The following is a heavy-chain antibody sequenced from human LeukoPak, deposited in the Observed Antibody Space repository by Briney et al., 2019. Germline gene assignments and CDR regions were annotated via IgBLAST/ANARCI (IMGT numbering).Heavy chain of an antibody. J-gene: IGHJ4*02. Sequence: PSETLSLTCTVSGGSISSSSYYWGWIRQPPGKGLEWIGSIYHSGSTYYNPSLKSRVTISVDTSKNQFSLKLSSVTAADTAVYYCARDSPKYYFDYWGQGTLVTVSS. CDR1: GGSISSSSYY. V-gene: IGHV4-39*07. CDR3: ARDSPKYYFDY. CDR2: IYHSGST.